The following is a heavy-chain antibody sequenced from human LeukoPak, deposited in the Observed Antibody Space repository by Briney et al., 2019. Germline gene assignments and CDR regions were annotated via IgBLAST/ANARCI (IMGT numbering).Heavy chain of an antibody. D-gene: IGHD1-26*01. CDR3: ARGSTSQYY. Sequence: GGSLRLSCTASGFTFINGWMTWVRQAPGKGLVWVSRINSDGSSTSYADSVKGRFTISRDNAKNTLYLQMNSLRAEDTAVYYCARGSTSQYYWGQGTLVTVSS. CDR1: GFTFINGW. V-gene: IGHV3-74*01. J-gene: IGHJ4*02. CDR2: INSDGSST.